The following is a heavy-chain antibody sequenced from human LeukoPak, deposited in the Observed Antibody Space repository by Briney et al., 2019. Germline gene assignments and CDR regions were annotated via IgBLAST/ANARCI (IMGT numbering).Heavy chain of an antibody. CDR2: ISSSSSTI. CDR1: GFTFSSYS. D-gene: IGHD3-10*01. Sequence: PGGSLRLSCAASGFTFSSYSMDWVRRAPGKGLEWVSYISSSSSTIYYADSVKGRFTISRDNAKNSLYLQMSSLRAEDTAVYYCARVFTMVRGVIVLDRYYMDVWGKGTTVTVSS. J-gene: IGHJ6*03. V-gene: IGHV3-48*01. CDR3: ARVFTMVRGVIVLDRYYMDV.